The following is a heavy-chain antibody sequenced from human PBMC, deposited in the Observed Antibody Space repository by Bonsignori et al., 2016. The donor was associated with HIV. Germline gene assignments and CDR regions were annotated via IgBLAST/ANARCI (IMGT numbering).Heavy chain of an antibody. V-gene: IGHV1-2*02. CDR2: ISPTTGGT. CDR3: TRVHSINSSNSYY. CDR1: GYTFTGHY. J-gene: IGHJ6*01. Sequence: QVQLVQSGAEVKKPGASVKVSCKASGYTFTGHYMHWLRQAPGQGLEWMGWISPTTGGTNYAQKFQGRVTMTRATSVNTAYMQLNSLRSDDTAVYYCTRVHSINSSNSYY. D-gene: IGHD6-13*01.